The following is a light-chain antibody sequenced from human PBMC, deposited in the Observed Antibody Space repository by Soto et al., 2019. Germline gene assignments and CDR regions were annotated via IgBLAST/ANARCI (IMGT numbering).Light chain of an antibody. CDR1: SSDVGGYNF. CDR3: SAYAGSNNYV. V-gene: IGLV2-8*01. CDR2: EVS. J-gene: IGLJ1*01. Sequence: QSALTQPPSASGSPGQSVTISCTGTSSDVGGYNFVSWYQQHPGKAPKLIIYEVSERPSGVPDRFSGSKSGNTASLTVSGLQAADEADYYCSAYAGSNNYVFGTGTKVTVL.